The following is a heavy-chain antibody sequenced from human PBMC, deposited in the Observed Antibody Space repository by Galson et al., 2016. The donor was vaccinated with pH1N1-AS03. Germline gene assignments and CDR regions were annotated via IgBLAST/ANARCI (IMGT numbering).Heavy chain of an antibody. J-gene: IGHJ4*02. Sequence: PALVTPTQTLTLTCSFSGFSLGTTSVGLAWIRQPPGEALEWLALVHWDGVDRLSPSLRGRPAITKDTSKNQVVLTMTNMGPADTGTYFCTKTSGYDFDFWGQGAPVTVS. D-gene: IGHD5-12*01. V-gene: IGHV2-5*02. CDR3: TKTSGYDFDF. CDR1: GFSLGTTSVG. CDR2: VHWDGVD.